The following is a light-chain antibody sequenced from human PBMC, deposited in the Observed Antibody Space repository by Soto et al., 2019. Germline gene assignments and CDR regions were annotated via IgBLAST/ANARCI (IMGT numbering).Light chain of an antibody. V-gene: IGKV3-15*01. Sequence: EIVMTQSPATLSVSPGERATLSCRASQSVSSNLAWYQQKPGQAPMLLIYGASTRATGIPARFSGSGSGTELTLPISSLQSEDFAVYYCQQYNNWPFPSLTFGQGTKVEI. J-gene: IGKJ1*01. CDR1: QSVSSN. CDR2: GAS. CDR3: QQYNNWPFPSLT.